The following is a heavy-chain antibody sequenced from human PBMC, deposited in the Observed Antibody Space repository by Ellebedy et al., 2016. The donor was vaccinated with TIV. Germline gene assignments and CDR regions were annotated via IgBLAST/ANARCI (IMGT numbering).Heavy chain of an antibody. CDR3: ARVYDYVWGSYRYAGYLDS. V-gene: IGHV3-48*04. J-gene: IGHJ4*02. CDR2: ISGFSDTI. Sequence: GESLKISCSASGFTFSASSMAWVRQAPGRGLEWRSSISGFSDTIYYADSVRGRFTISRHNAENSLFLQMDSLTAEDTAVYYCARVYDYVWGSYRYAGYLDSWGQGTLVSVSS. CDR1: GFTFSASS. D-gene: IGHD3-16*02.